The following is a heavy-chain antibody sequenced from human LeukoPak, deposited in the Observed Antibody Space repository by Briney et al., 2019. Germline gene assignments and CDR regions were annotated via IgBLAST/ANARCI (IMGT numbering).Heavy chain of an antibody. V-gene: IGHV5-51*01. CDR3: ARRARGYCSSTSCHFDY. D-gene: IGHD2-2*01. Sequence: GESLKISCKGSGYKFTNYWIGWVRQLPGKRLEWRGIIYPGDSNTRYSPSFQGQVTISADKSISTAYLQWSSLKASDTAMYYCARRARGYCSSTSCHFDYWGQGTLVTVSS. CDR1: GYKFTNYW. CDR2: IYPGDSNT. J-gene: IGHJ4*02.